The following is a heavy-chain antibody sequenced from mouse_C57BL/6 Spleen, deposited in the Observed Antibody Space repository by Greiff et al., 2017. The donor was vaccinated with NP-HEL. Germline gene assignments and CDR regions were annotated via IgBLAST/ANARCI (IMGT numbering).Heavy chain of an antibody. J-gene: IGHJ1*03. CDR3: ARGDYYGSSRGYFDV. CDR2: IDPSDSYT. D-gene: IGHD1-1*01. V-gene: IGHV1-50*01. Sequence: QVQLKQPGAELVKPGASVKLSCKASGYTFTSYWMQWVKQRPGQGLEWIGEIDPSDSYTNYNQKFKGKATLTVDTSSSTAYMQLSSLTSEDSAVYYCARGDYYGSSRGYFDVWGTGTTVTVSS. CDR1: GYTFTSYW.